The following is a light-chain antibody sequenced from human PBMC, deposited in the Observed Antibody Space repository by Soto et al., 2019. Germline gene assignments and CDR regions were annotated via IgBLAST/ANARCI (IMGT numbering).Light chain of an antibody. CDR3: QQYHIYSGT. V-gene: IGKV1-5*03. J-gene: IGKJ1*01. CDR1: QTIDSW. CDR2: KAS. Sequence: DIHMTQSPSTLCASVGERCTITCRASQTIDSWLAWYQQRPGKPPNLLIYKASTLASGVPSRFSGSGSGTEFTLTINSLQPDDFATYYCQQYHIYSGTFGQGTKVDIK.